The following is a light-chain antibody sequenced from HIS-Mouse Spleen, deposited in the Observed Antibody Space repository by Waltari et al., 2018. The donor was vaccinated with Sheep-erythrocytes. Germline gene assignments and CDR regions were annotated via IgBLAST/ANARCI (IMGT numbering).Light chain of an antibody. V-gene: IGKV1D-13*01. CDR2: DAS. CDR1: QGISSA. Sequence: AIQLTQSPSSLSASVGDRVTITCRASQGISSALAWYQQKPGKAPKLLIYDASSLERGVPSRFSGSGSGTDFTLTISSLQPEDFATYYCQQRSNWPPITFGQGTRLEIK. CDR3: QQRSNWPPIT. J-gene: IGKJ5*01.